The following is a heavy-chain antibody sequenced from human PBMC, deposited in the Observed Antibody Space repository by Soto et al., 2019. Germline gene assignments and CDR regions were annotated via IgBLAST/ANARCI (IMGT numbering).Heavy chain of an antibody. CDR3: ARAPIAENWFDP. D-gene: IGHD6-13*01. V-gene: IGHV4-59*01. CDR2: IYYSGST. CDR1: GGSISSYY. J-gene: IGHJ5*02. Sequence: ASETLCLTCTVSGGSISSYYWSWIRQPPGKGLEWIGYIYYSGSTNYNPSLKSRVTISVDTSKNQFSLKLSSVTAADTAVYYCARAPIAENWFDPWGQGTLVTVSS.